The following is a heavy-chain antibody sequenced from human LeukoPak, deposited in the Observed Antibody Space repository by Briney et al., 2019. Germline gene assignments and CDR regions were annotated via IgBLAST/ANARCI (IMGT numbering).Heavy chain of an antibody. CDR3: AKTSGYYDTYFDY. CDR2: ISGSGGST. CDR1: GFTFSSYA. Sequence: GGSLRLSCAASGFTFSSYAMSWVRQAPGKGLEWVSAISGSGGSTYYADSVKGRFTIPRDNSKNTLYLQINSLRAEDTAVYYCAKTSGYYDTYFDYWGQGTLVTVSS. J-gene: IGHJ4*02. D-gene: IGHD3-22*01. V-gene: IGHV3-23*01.